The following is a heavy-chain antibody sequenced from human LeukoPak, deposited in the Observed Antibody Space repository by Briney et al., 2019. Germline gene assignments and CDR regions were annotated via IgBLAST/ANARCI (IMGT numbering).Heavy chain of an antibody. D-gene: IGHD6-6*01. J-gene: IGHJ5*02. CDR3: ARATSIFDP. CDR2: MNPNSGIT. Sequence: ASVKVSCKASGGTFSNSVISWVRQAPGQGLEWMGWMNPNSGITGYAQKFQGRVTITRNTSISTAYMELSSLRSEDTAVYYCARATSIFDPWGQGTLVTVSS. CDR1: GGTFSNSV. V-gene: IGHV1-8*03.